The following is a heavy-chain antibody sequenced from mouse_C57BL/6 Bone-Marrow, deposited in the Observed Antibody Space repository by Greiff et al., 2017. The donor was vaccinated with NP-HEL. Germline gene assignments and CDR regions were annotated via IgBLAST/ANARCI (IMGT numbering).Heavy chain of an antibody. CDR1: GFTFSDYY. D-gene: IGHD1-1*01. CDR2: INYDGSST. V-gene: IGHV5-16*01. CDR3: ARGFYYYGSSLGDY. Sequence: DVKLVESEGGLVQPGSSMKLSCTASGFTFSDYYMAWVRQVPEKGLEWVANINYDGSSTYYLDSLKSRFIISRENAKNILYLQMSSLKSEDTATYYCARGFYYYGSSLGDYWGQGTSVTVSS. J-gene: IGHJ4*01.